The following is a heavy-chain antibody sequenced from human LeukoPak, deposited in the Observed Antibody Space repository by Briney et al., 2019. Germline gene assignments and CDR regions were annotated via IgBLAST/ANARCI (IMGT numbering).Heavy chain of an antibody. D-gene: IGHD3-10*01. Sequence: PSETLSLTCAVYGGSFSGYYWGWIRQPPGKGLEWIGSIYYSGSTYYNPSLKSRVTISVDTSKNQFSLKLSSVTAADTAVYYCASPISITMVRGVTVVAGFDYWGQGTLVTVSS. CDR2: IYYSGST. CDR3: ASPISITMVRGVTVVAGFDY. J-gene: IGHJ4*02. CDR1: GGSFSGYY. V-gene: IGHV4-39*01.